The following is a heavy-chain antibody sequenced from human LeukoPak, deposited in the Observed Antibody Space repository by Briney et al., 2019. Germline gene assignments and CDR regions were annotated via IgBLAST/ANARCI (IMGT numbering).Heavy chain of an antibody. Sequence: SETLSVTCTVSGGSVSSGSYYWSWIRQPPGKGLEWIGYIYDSGSTNYNPSLKSRVTISVDSSKNQFSLKLSSVTAADTAVYYCARDPSGYFNYWGQGTLVTVSS. D-gene: IGHD3-22*01. CDR2: IYDSGST. V-gene: IGHV4-61*01. CDR3: ARDPSGYFNY. CDR1: GGSVSSGSYY. J-gene: IGHJ4*02.